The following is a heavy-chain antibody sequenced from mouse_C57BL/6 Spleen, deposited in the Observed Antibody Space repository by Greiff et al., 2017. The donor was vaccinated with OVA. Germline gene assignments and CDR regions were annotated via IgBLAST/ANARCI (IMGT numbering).Heavy chain of an antibody. CDR3: ARDGYDGGYAMDY. CDR2: ISDGGSYT. Sequence: EVKLVESGGGLVKPGGSLKLSCAASGFTFSSYAMSWVRQTPEKRLEWVATISDGGSYTYYPDNVKGRFTIFRDNAKNNLYLQMSHLKSEDTAMYYCARDGYDGGYAMDYWGQGTSVTVAS. D-gene: IGHD2-2*01. V-gene: IGHV5-4*01. J-gene: IGHJ4*01. CDR1: GFTFSSYA.